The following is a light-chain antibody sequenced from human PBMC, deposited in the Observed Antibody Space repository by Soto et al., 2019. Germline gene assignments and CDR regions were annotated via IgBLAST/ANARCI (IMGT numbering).Light chain of an antibody. CDR1: GSDIGAYNY. CDR3: SSYTSTSTLYV. J-gene: IGLJ1*01. V-gene: IGLV2-14*01. CDR2: GVT. Sequence: QSVLTQPASVSGSPGQSITISCTGTGSDIGAYNYVSWYQQHPGKAPKLIIHGVTHRPSGVSNRFSGSKSDNTASLTISGLQAEDEADYYCSSYTSTSTLYVFGTGTKVTVL.